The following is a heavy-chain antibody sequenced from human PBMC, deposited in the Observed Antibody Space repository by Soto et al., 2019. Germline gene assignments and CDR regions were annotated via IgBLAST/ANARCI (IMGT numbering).Heavy chain of an antibody. Sequence: QVQLQESGPGLVKPSQTLSLTCTVSGGSINSGGYCWSWIRQHPGKGLDWIGCISYGGSTSYNPSLKSGVTVSVATSKNQFSLKLSSVTAADTAVYYCSRGILVWGQGTLITVSS. V-gene: IGHV4-31*03. CDR1: GGSINSGGYC. CDR3: SRGILV. CDR2: ISYGGST. J-gene: IGHJ4*02. D-gene: IGHD5-18*01.